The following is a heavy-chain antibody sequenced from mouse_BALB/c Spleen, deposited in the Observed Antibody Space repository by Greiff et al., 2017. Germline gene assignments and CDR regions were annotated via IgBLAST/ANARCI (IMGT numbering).Heavy chain of an antibody. CDR2: ISSGGST. CDR1: GFTFSSYA. Sequence: DVMLVESGGGLVKPGGSLKLSCAASGFTFSSYAMSWVRQTPEKRLEWVASISSGGSTYYPDSVKGRFTISRDNARNILYLQMSSLRSEDTAMYYCARSGYYYGSSPGAYWGQGTLVTVSA. J-gene: IGHJ3*01. CDR3: ARSGYYYGSSPGAY. V-gene: IGHV5-6-5*01. D-gene: IGHD1-1*01.